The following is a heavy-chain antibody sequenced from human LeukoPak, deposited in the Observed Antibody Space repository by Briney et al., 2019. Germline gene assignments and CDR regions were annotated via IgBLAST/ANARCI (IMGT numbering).Heavy chain of an antibody. Sequence: ASVRVSCKASGGTFSSYAISWVRQAPGQGLEWMGGIIPIFGTANYAQKFQGRVTITADESTSTAYMELSSLRSEDTAVYYCARDGGGIAVAIWGQGTLVTVSS. D-gene: IGHD6-19*01. CDR1: GGTFSSYA. CDR2: IIPIFGTA. J-gene: IGHJ4*02. V-gene: IGHV1-69*13. CDR3: ARDGGGIAVAI.